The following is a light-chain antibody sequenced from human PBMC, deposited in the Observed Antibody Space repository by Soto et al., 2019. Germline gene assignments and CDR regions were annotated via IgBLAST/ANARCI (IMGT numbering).Light chain of an antibody. Sequence: DIQMTQSPSSLSASVGDRVTITCRASESINRHLNWYQQKPGKAPKLLIYASSSLQNGVPSRFSGSGSGTDFTLTISNLQPEDFATYYCQQSYSTLSITFGQGTRLEIK. CDR2: ASS. CDR1: ESINRH. CDR3: QQSYSTLSIT. V-gene: IGKV1-39*01. J-gene: IGKJ5*01.